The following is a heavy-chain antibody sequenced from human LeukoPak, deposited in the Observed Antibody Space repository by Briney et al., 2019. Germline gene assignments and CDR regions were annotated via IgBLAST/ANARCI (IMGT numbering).Heavy chain of an antibody. CDR1: KFTFSNYG. CDR3: VKGYRSSISCFGDY. J-gene: IGHJ4*02. D-gene: IGHD2-2*01. CDR2: ISYDESTT. Sequence: GRSLRLSCAASKFTFSNYGMHWVRQAPGKGLEWVAVISYDESTTYYADSVKGRFTISRDNSKNTLYLQMSSLRAEDTAVYYCVKGYRSSISCFGDYWGQGTLVTFSS. V-gene: IGHV3-30*18.